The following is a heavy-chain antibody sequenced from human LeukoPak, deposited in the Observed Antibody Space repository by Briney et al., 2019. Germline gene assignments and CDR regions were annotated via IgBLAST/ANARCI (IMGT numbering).Heavy chain of an antibody. CDR3: ARFAGGYYDSSGYSFDY. D-gene: IGHD3-22*01. V-gene: IGHV1-69*13. Sequence: SVKVSCKASGGTFSSYAISWVRQAPGQGLEWMGGIIPIFGTANYAQKFQGRVTIIADESTSTAYMELSSLRSEDTAVYYCARFAGGYYDSSGYSFDYWGQGTLVTVSS. J-gene: IGHJ4*02. CDR1: GGTFSSYA. CDR2: IIPIFGTA.